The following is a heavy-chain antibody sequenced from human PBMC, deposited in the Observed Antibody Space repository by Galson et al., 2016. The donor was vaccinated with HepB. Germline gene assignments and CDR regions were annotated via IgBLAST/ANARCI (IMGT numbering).Heavy chain of an antibody. V-gene: IGHV3-23*01. D-gene: IGHD3-10*01. J-gene: IGHJ4*02. CDR1: GFTLSNSA. Sequence: SLRLSCAASGFTLSNSAMSWVRQAPGKGLEWVSAMSDSGGSTYYADSVKGRFTISRDNSKNTLSLQMNGLRPEDTAVYYCASSVRGSGSPPGGYWGQGTLVTVSS. CDR3: ASSVRGSGSPPGGY. CDR2: MSDSGGST.